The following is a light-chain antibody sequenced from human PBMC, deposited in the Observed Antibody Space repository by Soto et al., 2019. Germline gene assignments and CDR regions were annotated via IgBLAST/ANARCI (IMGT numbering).Light chain of an antibody. Sequence: IQMTQSPSSLSASIGDRVTISCRTSQGISNYLAWYQQKPGKAPKLLIYVASTLESGVPSRFSGRGSGTDFTLTISSLQPEEFATYYCQQLNSDPSFGQGTRLEIK. CDR3: QQLNSDPS. CDR2: VAS. CDR1: QGISNY. V-gene: IGKV1-9*01. J-gene: IGKJ5*01.